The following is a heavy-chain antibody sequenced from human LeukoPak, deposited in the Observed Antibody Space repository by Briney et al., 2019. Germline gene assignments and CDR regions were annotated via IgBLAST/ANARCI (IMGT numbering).Heavy chain of an antibody. CDR3: ARDHEGVAGIDY. CDR2: IIPILGIA. J-gene: IGHJ4*02. CDR1: GGTFSSYA. Sequence: GASVKVSCKASGGTFSSYAISWVRQAPGQGLEWMGRIIPILGIANYAQKFQGRVTITADKSTSTAYMELSSLRSEDTAVYYCARDHEGVAGIDYWGQGTLVTVSS. V-gene: IGHV1-69*04. D-gene: IGHD6-19*01.